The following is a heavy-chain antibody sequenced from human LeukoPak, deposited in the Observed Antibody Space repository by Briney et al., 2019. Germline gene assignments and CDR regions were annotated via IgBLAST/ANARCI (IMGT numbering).Heavy chain of an antibody. J-gene: IGHJ4*02. D-gene: IGHD6-6*01. Sequence: SETLSLTCTVSGGSISSSSYYWGWIRQPPGKGLEWIGSIYYSGSTYYNPSLKSRVTISVDTSKNQFSLKLSSVTAADTAVYYCARDTSYSSFEAPFDYWGQGTLVTVSS. CDR2: IYYSGST. V-gene: IGHV4-39*07. CDR3: ARDTSYSSFEAPFDY. CDR1: GGSISSSSYY.